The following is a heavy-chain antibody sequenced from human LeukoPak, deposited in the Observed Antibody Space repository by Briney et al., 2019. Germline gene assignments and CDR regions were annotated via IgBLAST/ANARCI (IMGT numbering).Heavy chain of an antibody. V-gene: IGHV1-2*02. CDR1: GYTFTGYY. Sequence: ASVKASYKASGYTFTGYYLHWVRQAPGHGLESMGLNNANSGGTNYAQKFEGRVTIARDTSISTAYKERSRLRSDDTAVYYGAREYSSHWYGVDYWGQGTLVTVSS. D-gene: IGHD6-13*01. J-gene: IGHJ4*02. CDR3: AREYSSHWYGVDY. CDR2: NNANSGGT.